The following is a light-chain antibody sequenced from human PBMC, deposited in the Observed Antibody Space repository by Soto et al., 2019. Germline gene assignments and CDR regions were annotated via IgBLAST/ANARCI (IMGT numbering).Light chain of an antibody. V-gene: IGLV1-47*02. Sequence: QSALTQPPSASGTPGQTVFISCSGSSSNIGGTNYAYWYQQLPGAAPKLLMHSNNLRPSGVPERISGSKFGTAASLAISGLRSEDEAVYYCASWDDRLGAVIFGGGTKLTVL. CDR2: SNN. CDR3: ASWDDRLGAVI. J-gene: IGLJ2*01. CDR1: SSNIGGTNY.